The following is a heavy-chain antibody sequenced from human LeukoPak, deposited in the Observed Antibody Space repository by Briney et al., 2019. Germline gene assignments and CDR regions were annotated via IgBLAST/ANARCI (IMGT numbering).Heavy chain of an antibody. CDR3: ARYCSSTSCSFFDY. Sequence: SQTLSFTCAVSGGSISSGGYSWSWIRQPPGKGLEWIGYIYHSGSTYYNPSLKSRVTISVDRSKNQFSLKLSSVTAADTAVYYCARYCSSTSCSFFDYWGQGTLVTVSS. V-gene: IGHV4-30-2*01. CDR1: GGSISSGGYS. D-gene: IGHD2-2*01. J-gene: IGHJ4*02. CDR2: IYHSGST.